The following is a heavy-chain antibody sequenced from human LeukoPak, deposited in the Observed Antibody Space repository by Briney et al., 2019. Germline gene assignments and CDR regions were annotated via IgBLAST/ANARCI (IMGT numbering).Heavy chain of an antibody. Sequence: GGSLRLSCVDSGFTFSTYSMNWVRQAPGKGLEWVSSISSSSSYIYYADSVKGRFTISRDNAKNSLYLQMNSLRAEDTAVYYCARGNFYSGSGSSPLDFWGQGTLVTVSS. CDR1: GFTFSTYS. D-gene: IGHD3-10*01. CDR3: ARGNFYSGSGSSPLDF. J-gene: IGHJ4*02. V-gene: IGHV3-21*01. CDR2: ISSSSSYI.